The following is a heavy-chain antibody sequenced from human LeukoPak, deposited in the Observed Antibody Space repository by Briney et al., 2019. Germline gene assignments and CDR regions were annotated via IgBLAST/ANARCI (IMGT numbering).Heavy chain of an antibody. CDR1: GFTFSSYE. V-gene: IGHV3-48*03. CDR3: ARVSYGYMGV. CDR2: ISSSGSTI. D-gene: IGHD4-17*01. Sequence: SGGSLRLSCAASGFTFSSYEMNWVRQAPGKGLEWVSYISSSGSTIYYADSVKGRFTISRDNAKNSLYLQMNSLRAEDTAVYYCARVSYGYMGVWGKGTTVTVSS. J-gene: IGHJ6*03.